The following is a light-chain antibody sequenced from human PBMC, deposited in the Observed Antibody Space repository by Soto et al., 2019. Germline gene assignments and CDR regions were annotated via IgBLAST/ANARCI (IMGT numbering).Light chain of an antibody. CDR1: QSISRN. CDR3: QQYNNWPPYT. CDR2: DVS. J-gene: IGKJ2*01. V-gene: IGKV3-15*01. Sequence: EVVMTQSPATLSVSPGEGATLSCRASQSISRNLAWYQQKPGRAPRLLIYDVSTRATGVPARFSGSGSETEFTLTISSLQSEDFAVYYCQQYNNWPPYTFGQGTKVDIK.